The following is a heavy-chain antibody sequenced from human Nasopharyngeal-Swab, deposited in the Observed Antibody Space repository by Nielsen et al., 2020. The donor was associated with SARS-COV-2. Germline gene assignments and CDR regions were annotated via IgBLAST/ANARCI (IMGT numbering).Heavy chain of an antibody. CDR3: ATGVIAARLLYYYGMDV. CDR1: GHTFTSYD. J-gene: IGHJ6*02. CDR2: MNPNSGNT. Sequence: ASVKVSCKASGHTFTSYDINWVRQATGQGLEWMGWMNPNSGNTGYAQKFQGRVTMTRNTSISTAYMELSSLRSEDTAVYYCATGVIAARLLYYYGMDVWGQGTTVTVSS. D-gene: IGHD6-6*01. V-gene: IGHV1-8*01.